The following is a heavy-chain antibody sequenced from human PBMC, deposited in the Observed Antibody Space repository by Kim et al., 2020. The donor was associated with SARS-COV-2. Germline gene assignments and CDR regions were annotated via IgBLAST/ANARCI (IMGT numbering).Heavy chain of an antibody. CDR2: ISYDGSNK. V-gene: IGHV3-30*04. CDR1: GFTFSSYA. CDR3: ARDRKNREEYAFDI. D-gene: IGHD1-26*01. J-gene: IGHJ3*02. Sequence: GGSLRLSCAASGFTFSSYAMHWVRQAPGKGLEWVAVISYDGSNKYYADSVKGRFTISRDNSKNTLYLQMNSLRAEDTAVYYCARDRKNREEYAFDIWGQGTMVTVSS.